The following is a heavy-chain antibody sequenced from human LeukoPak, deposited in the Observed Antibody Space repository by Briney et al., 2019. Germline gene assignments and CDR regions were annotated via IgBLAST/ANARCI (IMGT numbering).Heavy chain of an antibody. J-gene: IGHJ5*02. CDR3: AKARGYYDSSGYSA. CDR1: GVSISPYY. V-gene: IGHV3-9*01. D-gene: IGHD3-22*01. Sequence: LSLTCAVSGVSISPYYWAWIRQPPGKGLEWVSGISWNSGSIGYADSVKGRFTISRDNAKNSLYLQMNSLRAEDTALYYCAKARGYYDSSGYSAWGQGTLVTVSS. CDR2: ISWNSGSI.